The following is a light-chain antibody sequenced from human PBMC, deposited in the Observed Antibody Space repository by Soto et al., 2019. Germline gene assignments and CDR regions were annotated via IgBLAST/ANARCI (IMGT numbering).Light chain of an antibody. CDR3: TSYAGSNIWV. J-gene: IGLJ3*02. Sequence: QSVLTQPPSASGSPGQSVTISCTGTSSDVGAYKYVSWYQQYPGKAPKLMIYEVSKRPSGVPDRFSGSKFGNTASLTVSGLQAEYEADYYCTSYAGSNIWVFGGGTKLTVL. V-gene: IGLV2-8*01. CDR2: EVS. CDR1: SSDVGAYKY.